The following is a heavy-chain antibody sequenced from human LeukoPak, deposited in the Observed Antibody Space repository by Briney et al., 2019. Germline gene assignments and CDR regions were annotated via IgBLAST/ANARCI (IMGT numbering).Heavy chain of an antibody. D-gene: IGHD3-22*01. CDR1: GYTFTGYY. CDR3: AREATYDSSVDP. Sequence: ASVKVSCKASGYTFTGYYMHWVRQAPGQRLEWMGWINAGNGNTKYSQKFQGRVTITRDTSASTAYMELSSLRSEDTAVYYCAREATYDSSVDPWGQGTLVTVSS. J-gene: IGHJ5*02. CDR2: INAGNGNT. V-gene: IGHV1-3*01.